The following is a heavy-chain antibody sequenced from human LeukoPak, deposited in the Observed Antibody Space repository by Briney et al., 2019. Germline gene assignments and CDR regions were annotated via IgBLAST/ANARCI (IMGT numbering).Heavy chain of an antibody. J-gene: IGHJ4*02. CDR3: ARAHVPITIFGVVHYNDY. Sequence: PGGSLRLSCAASGFRFSTYTMTWVRQAPGKGLEWVSSISATSNYIYYADSVQGRFTISRDNGKNSLFLQLNSLRVDDTAVYYCARAHVPITIFGVVHYNDYSGQGTLVTVPS. CDR1: GFRFSTYT. CDR2: ISATSNYI. D-gene: IGHD3-3*01. V-gene: IGHV3-21*01.